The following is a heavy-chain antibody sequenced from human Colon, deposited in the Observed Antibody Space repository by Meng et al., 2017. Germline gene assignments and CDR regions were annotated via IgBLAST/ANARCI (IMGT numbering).Heavy chain of an antibody. Sequence: QVVLQQSGPGLVKPSQTLSLTCAISGDSVFSTVAWNWIRQSPSRGLEWLGRTFYTSTWNYQYALSVKSRITINPDTSKNQVSLQLNSVTPEDAAVYYCVRGWSWGSGWYFDLWGRGTLVTVSS. CDR3: VRGWSWGSGWYFDL. CDR1: GDSVFSTVA. J-gene: IGHJ2*01. CDR2: TFYTSTWNY. D-gene: IGHD7-27*01. V-gene: IGHV6-1*01.